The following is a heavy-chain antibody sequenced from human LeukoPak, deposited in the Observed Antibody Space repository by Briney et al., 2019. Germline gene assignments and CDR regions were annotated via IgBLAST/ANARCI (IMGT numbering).Heavy chain of an antibody. Sequence: GGSLRLSCAASGFTFSSFWMHWVRQVPGKGLVWVSGLNSDGSTTGYADSVRSRFTISRDNAKSTLYLQMNSLRAEDTAVYYCARGGYGAHMGWGQGTLVTVSS. V-gene: IGHV3-74*01. D-gene: IGHD4-17*01. CDR3: ARGGYGAHMG. J-gene: IGHJ4*02. CDR2: LNSDGSTT. CDR1: GFTFSSFW.